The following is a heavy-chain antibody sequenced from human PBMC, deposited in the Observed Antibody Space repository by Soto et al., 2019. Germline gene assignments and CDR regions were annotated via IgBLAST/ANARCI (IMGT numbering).Heavy chain of an antibody. D-gene: IGHD6-25*01. CDR2: IYYSGST. CDR1: GGSISSSSYY. J-gene: IGHJ6*03. V-gene: IGHV4-39*01. CDR3: ARHAYSSGESYYYYYMDV. Sequence: SETLSLTCTVSGGSISSSSYYWGWIRQPPGKGLEWIGSIYYSGSTYYNPSLKSRVTISVDTSKNQFSLKLSSVTAADTAVYYCARHAYSSGESYYYYYMDVWGKGTTVTVSS.